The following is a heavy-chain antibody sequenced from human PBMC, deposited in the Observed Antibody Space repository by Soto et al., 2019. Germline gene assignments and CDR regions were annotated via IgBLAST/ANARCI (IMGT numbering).Heavy chain of an antibody. V-gene: IGHV4-34*01. CDR2: INHSGST. CDR1: GGSFSGYY. CDR3: ARGRQRGHYDFWSGSQDY. D-gene: IGHD3-3*01. Sequence: SETLSLTCAVYGGSFSGYYWSWIRQPPGKGLEWIGEINHSGSTNYNPSLKSRGTISVDTSKNQFSLKLSSVTAADTAVYYCARGRQRGHYDFWSGSQDYWGQGTLVTVSS. J-gene: IGHJ4*02.